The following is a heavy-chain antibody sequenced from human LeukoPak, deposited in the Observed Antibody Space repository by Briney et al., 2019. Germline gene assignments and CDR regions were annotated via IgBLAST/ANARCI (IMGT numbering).Heavy chain of an antibody. CDR3: AREVRGIVVVSAAMTSGFDL. CDR2: INPSGGST. CDR1: GYTFTSDY. D-gene: IGHD2-2*01. V-gene: IGHV1-46*01. J-gene: IGHJ5*02. Sequence: ASVKVSSKAPGYTFTSDYMHWVRQAPGQGLEWMGIINPSGGSTSYAQKFQSRVTMTRDMSTSTVYMELSSLRSEDTAVYYCAREVRGIVVVSAAMTSGFDLWGQGTLVTVSS.